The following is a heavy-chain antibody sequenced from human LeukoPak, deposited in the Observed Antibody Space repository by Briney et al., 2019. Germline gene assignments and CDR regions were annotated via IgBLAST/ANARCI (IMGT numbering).Heavy chain of an antibody. CDR3: ARGSYGSGSYPSDV. CDR1: VYTVPAYY. V-gene: IGHV1-2*02. J-gene: IGHJ6*02. D-gene: IGHD3-10*01. Sequence: GASVKVSCKPSVYTVPAYYVHWVRQAPDQGLEWMGWINPYSAATKYAQKFQDRVTMTRDTSVSTAYMDLSSLRPDDTAVYYCARGSYGSGSYPSDVWGQGTTVTVSS. CDR2: INPYSAAT.